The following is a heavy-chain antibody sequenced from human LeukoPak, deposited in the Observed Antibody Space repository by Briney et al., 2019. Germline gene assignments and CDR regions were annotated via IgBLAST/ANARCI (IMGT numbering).Heavy chain of an antibody. V-gene: IGHV3-21*01. CDR3: ARQFGLVRAFDI. CDR2: ISSSSYI. D-gene: IGHD3/OR15-3a*01. CDR1: GFTFSSYS. J-gene: IGHJ3*02. Sequence: GGSLRLSCAASGFTFSSYSMNWVRQAPGKGLEWVSSISSSSYIYYADSVKGRFTISRDNAKNSLYLQMNSLRAEDTAVYYCARQFGLVRAFDIWGQGTMVTVSS.